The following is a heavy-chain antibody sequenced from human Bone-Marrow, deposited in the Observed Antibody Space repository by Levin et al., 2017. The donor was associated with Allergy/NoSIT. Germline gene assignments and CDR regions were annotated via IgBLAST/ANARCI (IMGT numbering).Heavy chain of an antibody. CDR2: ISHDGTNQ. CDR1: GFTFSSYE. V-gene: IGHV3-30*04. CDR3: ARRATLSYHGLDV. Sequence: GGSLRLSCAVSGFTFSSYEMHWVRQAPGKGLEWVAVISHDGTNQYYADSVKGRFTSSRDNSRNTLDLQMNSLRAEDTAVYYCARRATLSYHGLDVWGQGTTVTVSS. J-gene: IGHJ6*02.